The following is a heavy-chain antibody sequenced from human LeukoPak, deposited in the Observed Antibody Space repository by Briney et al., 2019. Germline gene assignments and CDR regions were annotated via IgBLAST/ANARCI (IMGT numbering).Heavy chain of an antibody. Sequence: ETLSLTCTVSGASISSSSYYWGWIRQAPEKGLEWVSTISGSGGGTYYADSVKGRFTISRDDSKNTLYPQLNSLRAEDTAIYYCAKDLGRYLNNFFDYWGHGALVTVSS. J-gene: IGHJ4*01. D-gene: IGHD1-26*01. V-gene: IGHV3-23*01. CDR3: AKDLGRYLNNFFDY. CDR2: ISGSGGGT. CDR1: GASISSSSYY.